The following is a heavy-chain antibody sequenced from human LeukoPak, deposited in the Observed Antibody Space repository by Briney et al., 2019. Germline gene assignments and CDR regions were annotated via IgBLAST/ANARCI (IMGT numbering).Heavy chain of an antibody. CDR2: IKEDGSEK. Sequence: GGSLRLSCAASGFTFSSYWMTWVRQAPGKGLEWVANIKEDGSEKYYVDSVKGRLNIKRDNGKNSLYLQMNSLRVEDTAVYYCARDLNYFDYWGQGTLVTVSS. V-gene: IGHV3-7*01. J-gene: IGHJ4*02. CDR3: ARDLNYFDY. CDR1: GFTFSSYW.